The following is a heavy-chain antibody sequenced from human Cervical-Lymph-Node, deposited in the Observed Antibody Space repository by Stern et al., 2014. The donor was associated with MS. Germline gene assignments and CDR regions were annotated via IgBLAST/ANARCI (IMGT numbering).Heavy chain of an antibody. J-gene: IGHJ4*02. CDR3: ATHVGLSSGWYRY. D-gene: IGHD6-19*01. V-gene: IGHV1-69*18. CDR1: GGTFSNYA. Sequence: VQLVEAGTEVKKPGSSVKVSCKASGGTFSNYAISWVRQAPGQGLECMGRIILIFGTANYAQKFQGRVTITADESTSTAYMELSSLRSEDTAVYYCATHVGLSSGWYRYWGQGTLVTVSS. CDR2: IILIFGTA.